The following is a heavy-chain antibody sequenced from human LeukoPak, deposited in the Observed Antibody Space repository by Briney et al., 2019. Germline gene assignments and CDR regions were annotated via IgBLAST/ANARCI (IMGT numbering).Heavy chain of an antibody. Sequence: PSETLSLTCAVYGGSFSGYYWSWIRQPPGKGLEWIGEINHSGSTNYNPSLKSRVTISVDSSKNQFSLKLNSVTAADTAVYYCARGLGISGRFDYWGQGTLVTVSS. J-gene: IGHJ4*02. CDR3: ARGLGISGRFDY. CDR2: INHSGST. D-gene: IGHD2-15*01. CDR1: GGSFSGYY. V-gene: IGHV4-34*01.